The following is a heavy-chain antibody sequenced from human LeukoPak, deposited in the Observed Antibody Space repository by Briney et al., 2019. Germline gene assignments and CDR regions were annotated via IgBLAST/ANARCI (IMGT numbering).Heavy chain of an antibody. Sequence: PGGSLRLSCAASGFTFNYYAMSWVRQAPGKGLVWVSSISDNEGRTYYTDSVKGRFTISRDNTKNTVYLQMHNLRADDTAVYFCARHDSFIPYWGQGALVTVSS. CDR1: GFTFNYYA. V-gene: IGHV3-23*01. CDR3: ARHDSFIPY. D-gene: IGHD5-18*01. J-gene: IGHJ4*02. CDR2: ISDNEGRT.